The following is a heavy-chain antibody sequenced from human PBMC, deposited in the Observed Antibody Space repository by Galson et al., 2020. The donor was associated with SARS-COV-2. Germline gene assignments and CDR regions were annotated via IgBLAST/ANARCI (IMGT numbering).Heavy chain of an antibody. CDR1: GYTFTSYA. D-gene: IGHD3-9*01. CDR3: ARVGELRYFDWLFSPEDNWFDP. Sequence: ASVKVSCKASGYTFTSYAMNWVRQAPGQGLEWMGWINTNTGNPTYAQGFTGRFVFSLDTSVSTAYLQISSLKAEDTAVYYCARVGELRYFDWLFSPEDNWFDPWGQGTLVTVSS. J-gene: IGHJ5*02. V-gene: IGHV7-4-1*02. CDR2: INTNTGNP.